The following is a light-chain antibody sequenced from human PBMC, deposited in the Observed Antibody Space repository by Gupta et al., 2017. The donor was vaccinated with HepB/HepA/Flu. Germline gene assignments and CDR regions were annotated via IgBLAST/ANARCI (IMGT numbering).Light chain of an antibody. J-gene: IGLJ3*02. CDR1: SNDIGSYNR. CDR2: EVN. CDR3: MSYTPTTTAVV. Sequence: QSTLTQPPSVSGSPGQSVAISCTGTSNDIGSYNRVSWYQQPPGAAPKLIIYEVNNRPSGVPDRFSGSKSGNTASLTISGLQAEDEGDYYCCMSYTPTTTAVVFGGGTKLTVL. V-gene: IGLV2-18*02.